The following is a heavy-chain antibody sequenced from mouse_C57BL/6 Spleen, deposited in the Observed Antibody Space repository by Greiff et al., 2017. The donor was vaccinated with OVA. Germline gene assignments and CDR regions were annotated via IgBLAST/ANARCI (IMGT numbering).Heavy chain of an antibody. Sequence: VQLQQSGPELVKPGASVKISFKASGYAFSSSWMNWVKQRPGKGLEWIGRIYPGDGDTNYNGKFKGKATLTADKSSSTAYMQLSSLTSEDSAVYFCASEAFYYGSTLNYWGQGTTLTVSS. CDR1: GYAFSSSW. CDR2: IYPGDGDT. V-gene: IGHV1-82*01. J-gene: IGHJ2*01. D-gene: IGHD1-1*01. CDR3: ASEAFYYGSTLNY.